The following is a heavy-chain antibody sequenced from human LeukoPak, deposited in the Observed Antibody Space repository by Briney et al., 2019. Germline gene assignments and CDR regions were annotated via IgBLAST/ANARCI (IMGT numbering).Heavy chain of an antibody. CDR2: VSNSGST. Sequence: SETLSLTCSVSGGSIRNYYWTWIRQPPGKGLEWIGHVSNSGSTKYNPSLKSRVTISIDTSKKHFSLKLSSVTAADTAVYHCASRAYYDSSGLDYWGQGILVTVSS. CDR1: GGSIRNYY. J-gene: IGHJ4*02. V-gene: IGHV4-59*08. D-gene: IGHD3-22*01. CDR3: ASRAYYDSSGLDY.